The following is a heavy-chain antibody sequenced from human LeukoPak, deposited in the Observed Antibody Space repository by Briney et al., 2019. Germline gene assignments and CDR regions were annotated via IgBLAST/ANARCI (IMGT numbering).Heavy chain of an antibody. CDR1: GFTFSSYA. D-gene: IGHD5-12*01. V-gene: IGHV3-23*01. CDR3: AKAKAKGGLNWFDP. J-gene: IGHJ5*02. Sequence: GGSLRLSCAASGFTFSSYAMSWVRKAPGKGLEWVSAISGSGGSTYYADSVKGRFTISRDNSKNTLYLQMNSLRAEDTAVYYCAKAKAKGGLNWFDPWGQGTLVTVSS. CDR2: ISGSGGST.